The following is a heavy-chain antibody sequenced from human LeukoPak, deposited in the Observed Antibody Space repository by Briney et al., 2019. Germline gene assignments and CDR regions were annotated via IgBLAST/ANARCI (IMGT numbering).Heavy chain of an antibody. CDR1: GYSSSSGYY. J-gene: IGHJ4*02. Sequence: SETLSLTCTVSGYSSSSGYYWGWIRQPPGKGLEWIGSIYHSGSTYYNPSLKSRVTISVDTSKNHFSLKLSSVTAADTAVYYCARVVEGIAAAGTPYWGQGTLVTVSS. CDR2: IYHSGST. V-gene: IGHV4-38-2*02. CDR3: ARVVEGIAAAGTPY. D-gene: IGHD6-13*01.